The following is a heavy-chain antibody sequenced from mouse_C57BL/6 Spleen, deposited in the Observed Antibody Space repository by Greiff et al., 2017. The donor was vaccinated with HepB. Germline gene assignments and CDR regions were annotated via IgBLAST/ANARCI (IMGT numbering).Heavy chain of an antibody. Sequence: QVQPQQPGAELVRPGTSVKLSCKASGYTFTSYWMHWVKQRPGQGLEWIGVIDPSDSYTNYNQKFKGKATLTVDTSSSTAYMQLSSLTSEDSAVYYCAMGYYGSSYWYFDVWGTGTTVTVSS. CDR2: IDPSDSYT. V-gene: IGHV1-59*01. J-gene: IGHJ1*03. D-gene: IGHD1-1*01. CDR1: GYTFTSYW. CDR3: AMGYYGSSYWYFDV.